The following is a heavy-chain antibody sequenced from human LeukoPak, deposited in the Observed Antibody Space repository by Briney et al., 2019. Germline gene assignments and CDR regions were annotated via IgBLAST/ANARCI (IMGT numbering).Heavy chain of an antibody. CDR3: ARSDGNYVGGYYYYYGMDV. D-gene: IGHD3-10*02. CDR1: GYTFTSYD. V-gene: IGHV1-8*01. J-gene: IGHJ6*02. CDR2: VSPNSGNT. Sequence: GASVKVSCKASGYTFTSYDLNWVRQATGQGLEWMGWVSPNSGNTGYAQKFQGRVTMTRDTSISTVYMELSSLKASDTAMYYCARSDGNYVGGYYYYYGMDVWGQGTTVTVSS.